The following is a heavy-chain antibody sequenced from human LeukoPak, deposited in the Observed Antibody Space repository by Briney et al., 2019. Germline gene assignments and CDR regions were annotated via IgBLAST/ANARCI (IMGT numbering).Heavy chain of an antibody. CDR1: GYTFTGYY. D-gene: IGHD3-10*01. J-gene: IGHJ6*03. CDR2: MNPNSGNT. Sequence: GASVKVSCKASGYTFTGYYMHWVRQATGQGLEWMGWMNPNSGNTGYAQKFQGRVTMTRNTSISTAYMELSSLRSEDTAVYYCALLGHYYYYMDVWGKGTTVTISS. CDR3: ALLGHYYYYMDV. V-gene: IGHV1-8*02.